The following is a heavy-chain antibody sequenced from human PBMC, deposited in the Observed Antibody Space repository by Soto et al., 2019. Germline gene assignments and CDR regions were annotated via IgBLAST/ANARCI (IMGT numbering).Heavy chain of an antibody. CDR3: AGVGGGGAVTFDY. Sequence: QVQLVQSGAEVKKPGASVKVSCKASGYTFTSYYMHWVRQAPGQGLEWMGIINPSGGSTSYAQKFQGRVTITRDTSTSTVYMELSNLRSGDTAVYYGAGVGGGGAVTFDYWGQGTLVTVSS. D-gene: IGHD1-26*01. CDR2: INPSGGST. J-gene: IGHJ4*02. V-gene: IGHV1-46*01. CDR1: GYTFTSYY.